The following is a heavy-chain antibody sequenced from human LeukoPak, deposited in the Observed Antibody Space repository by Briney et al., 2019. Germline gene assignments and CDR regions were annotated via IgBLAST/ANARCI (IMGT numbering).Heavy chain of an antibody. CDR3: ARLRGNIAFDI. J-gene: IGHJ3*02. V-gene: IGHV3-33*01. Sequence: GTSLRLSCAASGFSFSSYGMLWVRQAPGKGLEWVAVIWYDASEKFYADSVKGRFAISRDNSKNTLDLQMSSLRAEDTALYYCARLRGNIAFDIWGQGTMVTVSS. CDR1: GFSFSSYG. CDR2: IWYDASEK.